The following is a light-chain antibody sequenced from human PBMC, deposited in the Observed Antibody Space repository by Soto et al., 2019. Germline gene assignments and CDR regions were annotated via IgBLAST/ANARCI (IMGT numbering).Light chain of an antibody. CDR1: SSDVGVYKY. CDR3: SSYTSSSTWV. Sequence: QSVLTQPASVSGSPGQSITISCTGTSSDVGVYKYVSWYQQHPGKAPKLMIYEVNNRPSGVSNRFSGSKSGNTASLSISGLQAEDEADYYCSSYTSSSTWVSGGGTKVSVL. V-gene: IGLV2-14*01. CDR2: EVN. J-gene: IGLJ3*02.